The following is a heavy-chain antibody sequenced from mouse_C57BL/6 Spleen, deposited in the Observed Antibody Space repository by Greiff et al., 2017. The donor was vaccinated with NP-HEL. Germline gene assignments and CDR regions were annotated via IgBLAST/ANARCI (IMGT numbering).Heavy chain of an antibody. CDR1: GYTFTSYW. Sequence: EVQLQQSGTVLARPGASVKMSCKTSGYTFTSYWMHWVKQRPGQGLEWIGAIYPGNSDTSYNQKFKGKAKLTAVTSASTAYMELSSLTNEDSAVYYCTRGGDSSGHYFDYWGQGTTLTVSS. J-gene: IGHJ2*01. CDR3: TRGGDSSGHYFDY. CDR2: IYPGNSDT. V-gene: IGHV1-5*01. D-gene: IGHD3-2*02.